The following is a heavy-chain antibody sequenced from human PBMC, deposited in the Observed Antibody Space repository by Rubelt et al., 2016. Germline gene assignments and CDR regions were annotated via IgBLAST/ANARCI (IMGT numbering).Heavy chain of an antibody. CDR3: AKELDTYGTGWFDP. Sequence: GFTFSSYGMHWVRQAPGKGLEWVAVISFDGGLKFYADSVKGRFTISRDNSKNTSYLQLNGLRVEDTAVYYCAKELDTYGTGWFDPRGQGTLVTVSS. CDR1: GFTFSSYG. V-gene: IGHV3-30*18. CDR2: ISFDGGLK. D-gene: IGHD3-10*01. J-gene: IGHJ5*02.